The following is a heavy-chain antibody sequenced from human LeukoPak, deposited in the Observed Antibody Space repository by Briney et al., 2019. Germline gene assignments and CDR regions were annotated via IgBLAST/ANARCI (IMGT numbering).Heavy chain of an antibody. J-gene: IGHJ4*02. CDR3: AKDPTHFRVWDDYDNTRLNY. CDR2: TSTSGTTK. D-gene: IGHD3-22*01. Sequence: GGSLRLSCAVSGFTFSNYEINWVRQAPGKGLEWVSYTSTSGTTKYYADSVKGRFTISRDNSKNTVYLQMNSLRAEDTAVYYCAKDPTHFRVWDDYDNTRLNYWGQGTLVTVSS. CDR1: GFTFSNYE. V-gene: IGHV3-48*03.